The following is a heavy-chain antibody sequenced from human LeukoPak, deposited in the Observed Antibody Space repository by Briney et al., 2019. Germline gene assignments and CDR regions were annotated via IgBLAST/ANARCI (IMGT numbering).Heavy chain of an antibody. CDR1: GYTFTSYY. CDR2: INPNSGGT. J-gene: IGHJ5*02. CDR3: ARDGRWSGYNWFDP. Sequence: GASVKVSCTASGYTFTSYYMHWVRQAPGQGLEWMGWINPNSGGTNYAQKFQGRVTMTRDTSISTAYMELSRLRSDDTAVYYCARDGRWSGYNWFDPWGQGTLVTVSS. V-gene: IGHV1-2*02. D-gene: IGHD3-3*01.